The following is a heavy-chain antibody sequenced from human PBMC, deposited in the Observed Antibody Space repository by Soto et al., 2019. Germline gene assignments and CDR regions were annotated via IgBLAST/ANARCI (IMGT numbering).Heavy chain of an antibody. CDR1: GFTFSSYE. D-gene: IGHD3-22*01. CDR3: ARGGDYSNSSGFNDAFDI. CDR2: ISSSGGTI. J-gene: IGHJ3*02. V-gene: IGHV3-48*03. Sequence: GGSLRLSCAASGFTFSSYEMNWVRQAPGEGLEWVSYISSSGGTIYCADSVKGRFTISRDNAKTSLFLQMNSLRAEDMAVYYCARGGDYSNSSGFNDAFDIWGQGTMVTVSS.